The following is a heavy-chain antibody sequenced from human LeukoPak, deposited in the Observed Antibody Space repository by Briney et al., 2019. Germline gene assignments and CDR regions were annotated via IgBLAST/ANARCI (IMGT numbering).Heavy chain of an antibody. V-gene: IGHV3-9*01. CDR1: GFTFDDYA. J-gene: IGHJ4*02. D-gene: IGHD6-19*01. Sequence: PGGSLRLSCAASGFTFDDYAMHWVRQAPGNGLEWVSGISWNSGSIGYADSVKGRFTISRDNAKNSLYLQMNSLRAEDTALYYCAKGSRRWYSSSFDYWGQGTLVTVSS. CDR2: ISWNSGSI. CDR3: AKGSRRWYSSSFDY.